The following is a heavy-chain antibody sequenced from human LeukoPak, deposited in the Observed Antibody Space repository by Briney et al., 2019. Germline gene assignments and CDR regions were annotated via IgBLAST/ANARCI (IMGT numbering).Heavy chain of an antibody. CDR1: GFTFSSYG. CDR2: IRYDGSNK. Sequence: GGSLRLSCAASGFTFSSYGMHWVRQAPGKGLEWVAFIRYDGSNKYYADSVKGRVTISRDNSKNTLSLKMNRLRAEDTAVYSCAKEGRTLLWFGELLDYYYMDVWGKGTTVTISS. J-gene: IGHJ6*03. CDR3: AKEGRTLLWFGELLDYYYMDV. V-gene: IGHV3-30*02. D-gene: IGHD3-10*01.